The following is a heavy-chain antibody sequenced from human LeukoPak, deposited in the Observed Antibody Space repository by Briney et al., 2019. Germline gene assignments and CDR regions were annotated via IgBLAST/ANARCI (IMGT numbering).Heavy chain of an antibody. Sequence: AASVKVSCKASGYTFTSYYMHWVRQAPGQGLEWMGWINPNSGGTNYAQKFQGRVTMTRDTSISTAYMELSRLRSDDTAVYYCARDSPLLWFGELLYGTFDPWGQGTLVTVSS. D-gene: IGHD3-10*01. V-gene: IGHV1-2*02. J-gene: IGHJ5*02. CDR2: INPNSGGT. CDR1: GYTFTSYY. CDR3: ARDSPLLWFGELLYGTFDP.